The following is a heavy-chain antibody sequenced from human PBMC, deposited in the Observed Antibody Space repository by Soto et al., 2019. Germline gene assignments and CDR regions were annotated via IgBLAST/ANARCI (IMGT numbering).Heavy chain of an antibody. Sequence: ASVNVSCKASGFTFTSSAVQWVRQARGQRLEWIGWIVVGSGNTNYAQKFQERVTITRDMSTSTAYMELSSLRSEDTAVYYCAAAGSGSYYTVYYFDYWGQGTLVTVSS. J-gene: IGHJ4*02. CDR1: GFTFTSSA. CDR3: AAAGSGSYYTVYYFDY. CDR2: IVVGSGNT. D-gene: IGHD1-26*01. V-gene: IGHV1-58*01.